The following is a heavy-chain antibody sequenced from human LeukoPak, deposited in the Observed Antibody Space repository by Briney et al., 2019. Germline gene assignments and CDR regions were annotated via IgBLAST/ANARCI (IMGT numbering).Heavy chain of an antibody. V-gene: IGHV4-4*02. CDR3: ARGDSWDFDY. J-gene: IGHJ4*02. Sequence: SGTLSLTCAVSGGSISTSNWWSWVRQPPGKGLEWIGRIYTSGSTNYNPSLKSRVTMSVDTSKNQFSLILTSVTAADTAVYYCARGDSWDFDYWGQGTLVTVSS. D-gene: IGHD6-13*01. CDR2: IYTSGST. CDR1: GGSISTSNW.